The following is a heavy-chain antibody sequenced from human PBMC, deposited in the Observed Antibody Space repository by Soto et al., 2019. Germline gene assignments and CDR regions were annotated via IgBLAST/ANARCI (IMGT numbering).Heavy chain of an antibody. CDR3: ARGGSNSSSWYVGYYYYYGMDV. J-gene: IGHJ6*02. CDR1: GGSFSGYY. V-gene: IGHV4-34*01. Sequence: SETLSLTCAVYGGSFSGYYWSWIRQPPGKGLEWIGEINHSGSTNYNPSLKSRVTISVDTSKNQFSLKLSSVTAADTAVYYCARGGSNSSSWYVGYYYYYGMDVWGQGTTVTVS. D-gene: IGHD6-13*01. CDR2: INHSGST.